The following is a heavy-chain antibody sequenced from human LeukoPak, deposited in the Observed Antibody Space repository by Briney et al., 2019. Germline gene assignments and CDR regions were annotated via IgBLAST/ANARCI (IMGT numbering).Heavy chain of an antibody. V-gene: IGHV3-23*01. D-gene: IGHD2-2*01. Sequence: GGSLRLSCAASGFTFSSYAMSWVRQAPGKGLEWVSAISGSGGSTYYADSVKGRFTISRDNSKNTLYLQMNSLRAEDTAVYYCAKDPTVVPAAIGVYWGQGTLVTVSS. J-gene: IGHJ4*02. CDR3: AKDPTVVPAAIGVY. CDR1: GFTFSSYA. CDR2: ISGSGGST.